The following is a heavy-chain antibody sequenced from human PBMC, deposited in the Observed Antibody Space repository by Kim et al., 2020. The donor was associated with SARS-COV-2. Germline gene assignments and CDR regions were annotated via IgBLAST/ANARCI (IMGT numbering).Heavy chain of an antibody. V-gene: IGHV3-43*02. D-gene: IGHD3-10*01. CDR2: ISGDGGST. CDR1: GFTFDDYA. CDR3: AKAIWGDRRILWFGELFHYYYGMDV. J-gene: IGHJ6*02. Sequence: GGSLRLSCAASGFTFDDYAMHWVRQAPGKGLEWVSLISGDGGSTYYADSVKGRFTISRDNSKNSLYLQMNSLRTEDTALYYCAKAIWGDRRILWFGELFHYYYGMDVWGQGTTVTVSS.